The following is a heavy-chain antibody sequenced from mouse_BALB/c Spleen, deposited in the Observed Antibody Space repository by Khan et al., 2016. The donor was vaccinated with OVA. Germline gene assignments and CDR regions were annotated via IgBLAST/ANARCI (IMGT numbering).Heavy chain of an antibody. V-gene: IGHV2-5-1*01. CDR3: ATIYGNYEGYFDY. CDR1: GFSLTSYG. Sequence: QVQLKQSGPSLVQPSQSLSITCTVSGFSLTSYGVHWVRQSPGKGLEWLGVIWRGGSTDYNAAFMSRLSITTDNSKSQVFFKMNSLRADDTAIYYCATIYGNYEGYFDYWGQGTTLTVSS. J-gene: IGHJ2*01. CDR2: IWRGGST. D-gene: IGHD2-1*01.